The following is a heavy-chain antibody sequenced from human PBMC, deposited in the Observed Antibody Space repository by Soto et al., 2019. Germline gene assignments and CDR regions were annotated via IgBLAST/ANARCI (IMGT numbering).Heavy chain of an antibody. CDR3: ARHGVAAANDY. D-gene: IGHD6-13*01. Sequence: QLQLQESGPGLVKPSETLSLTCTVSGGSISSSSYYWGWIRQPPGKGLEWIGSIYYSGSTYYNPSLKSRVTISVDTSKNQFSLKLSSVTAADTAVYYCARHGVAAANDYWGQGTLVTVSS. CDR2: IYYSGST. J-gene: IGHJ4*02. V-gene: IGHV4-39*01. CDR1: GGSISSSSYY.